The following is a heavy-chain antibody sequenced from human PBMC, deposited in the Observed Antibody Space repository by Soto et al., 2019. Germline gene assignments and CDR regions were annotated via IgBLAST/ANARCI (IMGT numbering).Heavy chain of an antibody. Sequence: QVQLVQSGGEVKKPGSSVKVSCKASGDTFTHHVFIWVRQAPGQGLEWMGGIISLFGTPNYSQRFQGRVTITADESTATSYMELSCLRSEDTAVYYCARDLGSGYDPGDYWGQGTLVTVSS. J-gene: IGHJ4*02. CDR1: GDTFTHHV. D-gene: IGHD5-12*01. V-gene: IGHV1-69*12. CDR3: ARDLGSGYDPGDY. CDR2: IISLFGTP.